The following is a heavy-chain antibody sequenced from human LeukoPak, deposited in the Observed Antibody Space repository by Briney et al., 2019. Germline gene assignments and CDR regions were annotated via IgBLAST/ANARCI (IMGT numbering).Heavy chain of an antibody. D-gene: IGHD3-3*01. V-gene: IGHV4-30-4*08. CDR2: IFYSGST. J-gene: IGHJ4*02. CDR1: GGSISSGDYY. CDR3: AREVTIFGVVIGYYFDY. Sequence: SQTLCLTCTVSGGSISSGDYYWSWIRQPPGKGLEWIEYIFYSGSTYYNPSLKSRVTISVDTSKNQFSLKLSAVTAADTAVYYCAREVTIFGVVIGYYFDYWGQGTLVTVSS.